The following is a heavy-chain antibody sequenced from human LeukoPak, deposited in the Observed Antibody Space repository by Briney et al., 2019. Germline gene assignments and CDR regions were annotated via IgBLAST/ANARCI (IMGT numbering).Heavy chain of an antibody. CDR2: ISSSGSTI. Sequence: GGSLRLSCAASGFSVSSNYMNWVRQAPGKGLEWVSYISSSGSTICYADSVKGRFTISRDNAKNSLYLQMNSLRAEDTAVYYCAELGITMIGGVWGKGTTVTISS. CDR3: AELGITMIGGV. J-gene: IGHJ6*04. CDR1: GFSVSSNY. D-gene: IGHD3-10*02. V-gene: IGHV3-48*03.